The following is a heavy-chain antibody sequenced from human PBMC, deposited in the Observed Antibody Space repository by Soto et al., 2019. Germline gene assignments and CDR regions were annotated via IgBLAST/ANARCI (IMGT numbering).Heavy chain of an antibody. Sequence: SETLSLTCTVSGGSIISYYWSWIRQPPWKGLEWIGYIYYSGSTNYNPSLKSRVTISVDTSKNQFSLKLSSVTAADTAVYYCARRYCSSTSCYNWFDPWGQGTLVTISS. D-gene: IGHD2-2*01. CDR1: GGSIISYY. CDR2: IYYSGST. V-gene: IGHV4-59*08. J-gene: IGHJ5*02. CDR3: ARRYCSSTSCYNWFDP.